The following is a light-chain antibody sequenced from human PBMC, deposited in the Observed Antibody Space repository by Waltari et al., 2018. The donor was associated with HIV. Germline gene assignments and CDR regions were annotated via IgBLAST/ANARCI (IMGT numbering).Light chain of an antibody. CDR3: QQYNYWPPYT. J-gene: IGKJ2*01. CDR1: QTIISN. CDR2: GAS. Sequence: EIVMTQSPATLSVSPGERVTLSCRASQTIISNLAWYQQKPGQAPRLLIYGASARAAGVPARFTGSGSGTEFTLTISSLQSEDFAGYYCQQYNYWPPYTFGQGTKREIK. V-gene: IGKV3-15*01.